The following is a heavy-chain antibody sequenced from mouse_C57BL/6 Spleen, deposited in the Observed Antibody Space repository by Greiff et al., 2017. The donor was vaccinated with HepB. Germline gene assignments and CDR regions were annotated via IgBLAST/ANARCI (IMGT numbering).Heavy chain of an antibody. Sequence: EVKVVESGGGLVKPGGSLKLSCAASGFTFSDYGMHWVRQAPEKGLEWVAYISSGSSTIYYADTVKGRFTISRDNAKNTLFLQMTSLRSEDTAMYYCARDYSNYGGFAYWGQGTLVTVSA. J-gene: IGHJ3*01. V-gene: IGHV5-17*01. CDR1: GFTFSDYG. CDR2: ISSGSSTI. D-gene: IGHD2-5*01. CDR3: ARDYSNYGGFAY.